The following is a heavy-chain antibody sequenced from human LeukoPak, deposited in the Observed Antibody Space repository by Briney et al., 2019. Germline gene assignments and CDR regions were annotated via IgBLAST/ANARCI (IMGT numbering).Heavy chain of an antibody. D-gene: IGHD3-22*01. Sequence: ASVKVSCKASGYTFSNYYVHWVRQAPGQGLEWMGIIKPSGGGTSYALKFQGRVTLTRDTSTRTAYMELSSLRSEDTRVYYCARDHFDSSGYHYLLGYFEHWGQGTLVTVSS. CDR1: GYTFSNYY. CDR3: ARDHFDSSGYHYLLGYFEH. CDR2: IKPSGGGT. V-gene: IGHV1-46*01. J-gene: IGHJ1*01.